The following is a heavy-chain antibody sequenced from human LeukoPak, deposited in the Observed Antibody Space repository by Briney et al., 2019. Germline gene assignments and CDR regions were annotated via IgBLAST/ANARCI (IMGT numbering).Heavy chain of an antibody. CDR3: ARKREGPATGIDY. J-gene: IGHJ4*02. CDR1: GVSIISTNSY. Sequence: PSETLSLTCTVSGVSIISTNSYWGWIRQSPRTGLEWIGNIYSSGRTYYNPSLKSRVTISIDMPENQFSLKLTSVTAADTAVYYCARKREGPATGIDYWGQGTLVTVSS. V-gene: IGHV4-39*07. D-gene: IGHD2-15*01. CDR2: IYSSGRT.